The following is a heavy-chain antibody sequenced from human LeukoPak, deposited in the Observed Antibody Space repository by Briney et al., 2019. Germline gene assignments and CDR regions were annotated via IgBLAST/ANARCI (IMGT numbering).Heavy chain of an antibody. CDR1: GFTVSSNY. CDR2: IYSGGST. D-gene: IGHD2-2*01. Sequence: GGSLRLSCAASGFTVSSNYMSWVRQAPGKGLEWVSVIYSGGSTYYADSVKGRFTISRDNSKNTLYLQMNSLRAEDTAVYYCARAYCSSTGCYYWYFDLWGRGTLVTVSS. CDR3: ARAYCSSTGCYYWYFDL. V-gene: IGHV3-53*01. J-gene: IGHJ2*01.